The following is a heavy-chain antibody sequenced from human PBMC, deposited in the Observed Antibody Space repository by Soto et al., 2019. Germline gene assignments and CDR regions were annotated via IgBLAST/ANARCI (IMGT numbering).Heavy chain of an antibody. V-gene: IGHV3-23*01. CDR1: GFTFSSYA. Sequence: GGSLRLSCAASGFTFSSYAMSWVRQAPGKGLEWVSAISGSGGSTYYADSVKGRFTISRDNSKNTLYLQMNSLRAEDTAVYYCEKAPAQWELLPRGDYWGQGTLVTVYS. CDR2: ISGSGGST. D-gene: IGHD1-26*01. J-gene: IGHJ4*02. CDR3: EKAPAQWELLPRGDY.